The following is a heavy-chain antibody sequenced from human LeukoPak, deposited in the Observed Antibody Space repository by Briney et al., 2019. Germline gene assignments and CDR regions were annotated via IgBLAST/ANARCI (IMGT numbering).Heavy chain of an antibody. CDR1: GYTFTGYY. J-gene: IGHJ4*02. V-gene: IGHV1-2*02. CDR3: ARSPDILTGENFDY. Sequence: ASVKVSCKASGYTFTGYYVHWVRQAPGQGLEWTGWINPKSGGTNYAQKFQDRVTMTRDTSISTDYMELSRLRFDDTAVYYCARSPDILTGENFDYWGQGTLVTVSS. D-gene: IGHD3-9*01. CDR2: INPKSGGT.